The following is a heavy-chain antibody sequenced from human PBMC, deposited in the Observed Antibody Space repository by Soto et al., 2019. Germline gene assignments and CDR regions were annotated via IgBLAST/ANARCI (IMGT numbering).Heavy chain of an antibody. CDR1: GFSLSSNGMS. D-gene: IGHD3-10*01. Sequence: SGPTREPTETLTLTCTFSGFSLSSNGMSISWIRQPPGQALEWLAVIDWDGVQYYTTSLKTRLSISKDTSQNQVVLRLTNVDPADTATYLCARFGYYYASGSSLDRWRQEFLVTVAS. CDR2: IDWDGVQ. CDR3: ARFGYYYASGSSLDR. V-gene: IGHV2-70*12. J-gene: IGHJ4*01.